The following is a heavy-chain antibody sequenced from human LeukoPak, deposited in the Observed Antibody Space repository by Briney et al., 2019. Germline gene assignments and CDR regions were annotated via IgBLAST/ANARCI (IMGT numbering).Heavy chain of an antibody. CDR2: MNPNSGNT. J-gene: IGHJ3*01. D-gene: IGHD3-22*01. Sequence: ASVRVSCKASGYTFTSYDINWVRQATGQGLEWMGWMNPNSGNTGYAQKFQGRVTITRNTSISTAYMELSSLRSEDTAVYYCAKGGNYYDSSGHSLWGQGTMVTVSS. CDR3: AKGGNYYDSSGHSL. V-gene: IGHV1-8*03. CDR1: GYTFTSYD.